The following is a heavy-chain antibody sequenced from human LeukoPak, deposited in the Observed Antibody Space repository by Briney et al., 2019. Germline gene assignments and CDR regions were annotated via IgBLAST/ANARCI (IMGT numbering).Heavy chain of an antibody. CDR2: ISAYNSNT. CDR3: ARAAGGGYFDF. Sequence: TSVKVSCKASGYSFTSYGISWVRQAPGQGLEWMGWISAYNSNTNYAQNLQGRVTMTTDTSTSTVYLDLRSLRSDDTAVYYCARAAGGGYFDFWGQGTLVTVSS. V-gene: IGHV1-18*01. CDR1: GYSFTSYG. D-gene: IGHD6-13*01. J-gene: IGHJ4*02.